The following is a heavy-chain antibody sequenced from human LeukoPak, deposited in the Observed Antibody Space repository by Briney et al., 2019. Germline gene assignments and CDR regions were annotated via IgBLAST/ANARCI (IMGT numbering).Heavy chain of an antibody. V-gene: IGHV4-39*01. J-gene: IGHJ4*02. D-gene: IGHD3-22*01. CDR2: IYYSGST. CDR3: ASRYYYDSVDY. Sequence: SETLSLTCTVSGGSISSSSYYWGWLRQPPGKGLEWTGSIYYSGSTCYNPSLKSRFTISVDTSKNQFSLKLSSLTAADTAVYYCASRYYYDSVDYWGQGTLVSVSS. CDR1: GGSISSSSYY.